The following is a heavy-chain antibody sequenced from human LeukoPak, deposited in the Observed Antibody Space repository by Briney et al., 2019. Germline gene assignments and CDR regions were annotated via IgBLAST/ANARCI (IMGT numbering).Heavy chain of an antibody. CDR1: GYRFTSYW. Sequence: GESLKISCKGSGYRFTSYWTGWVRQMPGKGLEWMGIIYPGDSDTRYSPSFQGQVTISADKSISTAYLQWSSLKASDTAMYYCARQEKYDWFDPWGQGTLVTVSS. V-gene: IGHV5-51*01. CDR3: ARQEKYDWFDP. CDR2: IYPGDSDT. J-gene: IGHJ5*02.